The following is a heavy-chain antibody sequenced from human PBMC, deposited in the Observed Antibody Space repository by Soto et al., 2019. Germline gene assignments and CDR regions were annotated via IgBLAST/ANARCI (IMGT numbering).Heavy chain of an antibody. J-gene: IGHJ6*02. V-gene: IGHV1-69*01. D-gene: IGHD2-2*01. CDR1: GGTFSSYA. CDR3: ARSQGSSTSLEIYYYYYYGMDV. Sequence: QVQLVQSGAEVKKPGSSVKVSCKASGGTFSSYAISWVRQAPGQGLEWMGRIIPLSGTANYAQKFQGRVTITADESTSTAYMKLSSLRSEDTAVYYCARSQGSSTSLEIYYYYYYGMDVWGQGTTVTVSS. CDR2: IIPLSGTA.